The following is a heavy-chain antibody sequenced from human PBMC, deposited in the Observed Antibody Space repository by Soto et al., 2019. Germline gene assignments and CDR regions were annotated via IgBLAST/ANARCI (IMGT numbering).Heavy chain of an antibody. CDR1: GGSIMSNIYY. V-gene: IGHV4-39*01. CDR2: VHYSGST. CDR3: ARQHYYDSSGYYTWN. D-gene: IGHD3-22*01. J-gene: IGHJ4*02. Sequence: SETLSLTCSVSGGSIMSNIYYWGWIRQPPGKWLEWIATVHYSGSTYYTPSLKNRVTISADTSNNQFSLRLNSVTAADTAVYYCARQHYYDSSGYYTWNWGQGTLVTVS.